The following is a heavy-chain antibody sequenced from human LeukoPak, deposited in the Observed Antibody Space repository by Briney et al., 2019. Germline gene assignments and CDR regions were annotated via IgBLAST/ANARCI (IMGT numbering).Heavy chain of an antibody. D-gene: IGHD2-15*01. CDR3: ARVRRLAANDY. V-gene: IGHV4-39*06. CDR1: GGSISSSSIYY. J-gene: IGHJ4*02. CDR2: TYKTGRT. Sequence: SETLSLTCTVSGGSISSSSIYYWGWIRQPPGKGLEWIGTTYKTGRTYYNPSLKSRVTLSVDTSKNQFALKLTSVTAADTAVYFCARVRRLAANDYWGQGTLVTVSS.